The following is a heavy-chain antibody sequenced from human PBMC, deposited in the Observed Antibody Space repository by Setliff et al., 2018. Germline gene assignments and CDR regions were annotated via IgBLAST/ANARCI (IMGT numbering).Heavy chain of an antibody. CDR2: INHSGST. V-gene: IGHV4-34*01. D-gene: IGHD6-6*01. J-gene: IGHJ4*02. Sequence: KPSETLSLTCAVYGGSFSGYYWSWIRQPPGKGLEWIGEINHSGSTNYNPSLKSRVTISVDTSKNQFSLKLSSVTAADTAVYYCARDRGIAARLFDYWGQGTLVTVSS. CDR3: ARDRGIAARLFDY. CDR1: GGSFSGYY.